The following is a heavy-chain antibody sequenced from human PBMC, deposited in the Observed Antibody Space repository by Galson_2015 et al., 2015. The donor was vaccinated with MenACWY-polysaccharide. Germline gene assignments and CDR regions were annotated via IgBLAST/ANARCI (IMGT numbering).Heavy chain of an antibody. V-gene: IGHV3-9*01. CDR2: TSWNSGSI. Sequence: SLRLSCAASGFTFDDYAMHWVRQAPGKGLEWVSGTSWNSGSIGYADSVKGRFTISRDNAKNSLYLQMNSLRAEDTALYYCAKDWKGLDFLTVFKLLKAHVFDLWGQWTVVTVSS. CDR3: AKDWKGLDFLTVFKLLKAHVFDL. D-gene: IGHD3-9*01. CDR1: GFTFDDYA. J-gene: IGHJ3*01.